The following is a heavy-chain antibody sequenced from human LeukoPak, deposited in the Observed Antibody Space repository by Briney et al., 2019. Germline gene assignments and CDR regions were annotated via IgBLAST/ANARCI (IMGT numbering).Heavy chain of an antibody. V-gene: IGHV4-61*02. Sequence: SQTLSLTCSVSGGSISNGSYYWSWIRQPAGKGLEWIGRIYISGSASYNPSLKSRVSISVDTSKTHFSLKLTSVTAADTAVYYRARTGYCSSKYCDYYGMDVWGQGTTVIVSS. CDR2: IYISGSA. CDR1: GGSISNGSYY. J-gene: IGHJ6*02. CDR3: ARTGYCSSKYCDYYGMDV. D-gene: IGHD6-13*01.